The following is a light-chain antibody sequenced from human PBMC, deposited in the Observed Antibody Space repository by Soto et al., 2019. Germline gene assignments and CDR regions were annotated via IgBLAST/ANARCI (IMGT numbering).Light chain of an antibody. Sequence: QSVLTQPASVSGSPGQSITISCTGTRSDVGGYNYVSWYQQHPGKAPKLMIYEVSKRPSGVPDRFSGSKSGNTASLTVSGLQAEDEADYYCTSYVGSSNVNWVFGGGTKLTVL. CDR2: EVS. CDR3: TSYVGSSNVNWV. CDR1: RSDVGGYNY. J-gene: IGLJ3*02. V-gene: IGLV2-8*01.